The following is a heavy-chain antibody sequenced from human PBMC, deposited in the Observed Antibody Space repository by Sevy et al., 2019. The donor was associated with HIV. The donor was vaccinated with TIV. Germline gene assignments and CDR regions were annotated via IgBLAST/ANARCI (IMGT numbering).Heavy chain of an antibody. CDR1: GFTFSSYA. CDR2: ISGSGGNT. Sequence: GGSLRLSCSASGFTFSSYAMSWVRQAPGKGLEWVSSISGSGGNTYTADSVKGRFISSRDNSKNKLYVQLNSLIAEDTALYYCAKHTGYNTGWNDAFDIWGHGTMVTVSS. V-gene: IGHV3-23*01. D-gene: IGHD6-19*01. J-gene: IGHJ3*02. CDR3: AKHTGYNTGWNDAFDI.